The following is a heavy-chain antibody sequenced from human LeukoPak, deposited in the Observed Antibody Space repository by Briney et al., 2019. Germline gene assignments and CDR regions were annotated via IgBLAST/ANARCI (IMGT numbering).Heavy chain of an antibody. CDR1: GYTFTSYY. V-gene: IGHV1-46*01. CDR2: INPSGGST. CDR3: ARGGYSSSWLLDYYYYMDV. J-gene: IGHJ6*03. Sequence: KPGASVMVSCKASGYTFTSYYMHWVRQAPGQGLEWMGIINPSGGSTSYAQKFQGRVTMTRDTSTSTVYMELSSLRSEDTAVYYCARGGYSSSWLLDYYYYMDVWGKGTTVTVSS. D-gene: IGHD6-13*01.